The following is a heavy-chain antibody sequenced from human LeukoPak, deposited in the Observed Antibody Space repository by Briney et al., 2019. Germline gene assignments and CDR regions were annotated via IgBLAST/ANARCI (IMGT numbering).Heavy chain of an antibody. J-gene: IGHJ4*02. CDR3: ARGKSYEYDYVWGSYSCYFDY. Sequence: SETLSLTCTVSGGSISSGGYYWSWIRQHPGKGLEWIGYIYYSGSTYYNPSLKSRVTIPVDTSKNQFSLKLSSVTAADTAVYYCARGKSYEYDYVWGSYSCYFDYWGQGTLVTVSS. CDR1: GGSISSGGYY. V-gene: IGHV4-31*03. D-gene: IGHD3-16*02. CDR2: IYYSGST.